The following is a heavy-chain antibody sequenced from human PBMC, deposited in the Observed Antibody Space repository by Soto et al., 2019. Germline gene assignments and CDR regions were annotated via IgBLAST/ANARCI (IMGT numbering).Heavy chain of an antibody. V-gene: IGHV1-69*01. CDR3: AGGLYSYGSPTVDY. J-gene: IGHJ4*02. D-gene: IGHD5-18*01. CDR1: AGAFSRYA. CDR2: IIPIFGTA. Sequence: FVKVSFKASAGAFSRYAISGVRQDLGQGLEWLGGIIPIFGTANYAQKFQGRVTITADESTSTAYMELSSLRSEDTAVYYCAGGLYSYGSPTVDYWGQGTLVTVSS.